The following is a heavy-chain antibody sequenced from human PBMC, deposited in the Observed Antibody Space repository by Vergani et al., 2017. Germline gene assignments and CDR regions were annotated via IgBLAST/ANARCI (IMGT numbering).Heavy chain of an antibody. D-gene: IGHD3-10*01. Sequence: QVQLVQSGAEVKKPGSSVKVSCKASGGTFSSYAISWVRQAPGQGLEWMGGIIPSFGTANYAQKFQGRVTITADESTSTAYMELSSLRSEDTAVYYCAGGMVDYYGSGSFGLDAFDIWGQGTMVTVSS. J-gene: IGHJ3*02. CDR2: IIPSFGTA. V-gene: IGHV1-69*01. CDR1: GGTFSSYA. CDR3: AGGMVDYYGSGSFGLDAFDI.